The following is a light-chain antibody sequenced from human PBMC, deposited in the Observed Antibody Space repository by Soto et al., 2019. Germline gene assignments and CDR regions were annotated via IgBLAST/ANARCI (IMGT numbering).Light chain of an antibody. CDR1: SGDVGGYNY. J-gene: IGLJ1*01. CDR2: EVS. Sequence: QSALTQPASVSGSPGQSITISCTGTSGDVGGYNYVSWYQQHPGKAPKLMIYEVSNRPSGVSNRFSGSKSGNTASLTISGLQAEDEADYYCSSYTSSSTPYVFXTGTKVTV. CDR3: SSYTSSSTPYV. V-gene: IGLV2-14*01.